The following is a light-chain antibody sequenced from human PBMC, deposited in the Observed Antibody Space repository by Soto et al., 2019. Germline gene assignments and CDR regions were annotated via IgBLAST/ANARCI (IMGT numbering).Light chain of an antibody. V-gene: IGKV3-20*01. J-gene: IGKJ1*01. Sequence: ENVWTQSPGTLSLSPGELATLSCRASQTISSNYLAWYRQTPGQAPRLLIYGASNRATGIADRFSGSGSGTDFTLSISRLEPEDFALYYCQQYGRSPWTFGQGTKVEIK. CDR2: GAS. CDR3: QQYGRSPWT. CDR1: QTISSNY.